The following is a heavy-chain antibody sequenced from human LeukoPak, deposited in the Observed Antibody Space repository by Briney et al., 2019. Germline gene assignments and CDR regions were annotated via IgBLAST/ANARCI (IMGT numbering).Heavy chain of an antibody. D-gene: IGHD3-22*01. CDR1: GYTFTSYY. CDR3: AREDSDSCGYYRQNWFDP. J-gene: IGHJ5*02. Sequence: GASVKASCKASGYTFTSYYMHWVRQAPGQGLEWMGWINPNSGGTNYAQKFQGRVTMTRDTSISTAYMELSRLRSDDTAVYYCAREDSDSCGYYRQNWFDPWGQGTLVTVSS. V-gene: IGHV1-2*02. CDR2: INPNSGGT.